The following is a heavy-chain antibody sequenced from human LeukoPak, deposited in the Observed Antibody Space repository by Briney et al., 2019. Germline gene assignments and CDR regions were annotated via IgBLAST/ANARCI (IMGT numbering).Heavy chain of an antibody. V-gene: IGHV4-4*02. CDR2: VYHSGST. Sequence: KPSGTLSLTCTVSGGSISSSNWWSWVRQPPGKGLEWIGEVYHSGSTNNNPSLKSRVTISIDKSKHQFSLKLTSVTAADTAVYYCAGGDYSSSFDFWGQGTMVTVSS. D-gene: IGHD6-13*01. J-gene: IGHJ3*01. CDR3: AGGDYSSSFDF. CDR1: GGSISSSNW.